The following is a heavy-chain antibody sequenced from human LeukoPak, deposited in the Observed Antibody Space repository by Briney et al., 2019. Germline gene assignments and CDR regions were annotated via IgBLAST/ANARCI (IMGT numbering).Heavy chain of an antibody. D-gene: IGHD3-22*01. CDR2: IYYSGST. CDR3: AREGGGSGYYSFNWFDP. V-gene: IGHV4-59*06. Sequence: PSETLSLTCTVSGGSISSYYWSWIRQHPGKGLEWIGYIYYSGSTYYNPSLKSRVTISVDTSKNQFSLKLSSVTAADTAVYYCAREGGGSGYYSFNWFDPWGQGTLVTVSS. CDR1: GGSISSYY. J-gene: IGHJ5*02.